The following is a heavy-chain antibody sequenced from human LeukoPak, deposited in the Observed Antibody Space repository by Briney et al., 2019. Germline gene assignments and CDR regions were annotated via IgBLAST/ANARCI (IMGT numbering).Heavy chain of an antibody. D-gene: IGHD1-26*01. CDR2: INWDGGST. J-gene: IGHJ4*02. V-gene: IGHV3-20*04. Sequence: GGSLRLSCAASGFTFDEYGMSWVRQAPGKGLEWVSSINWDGGSTAYADSVQGRFTISRDNAKNSLHLQIKSLRAEDTALYYGARDSFSGSSLDYWGRGTLVTVSS. CDR3: ARDSFSGSSLDY. CDR1: GFTFDEYG.